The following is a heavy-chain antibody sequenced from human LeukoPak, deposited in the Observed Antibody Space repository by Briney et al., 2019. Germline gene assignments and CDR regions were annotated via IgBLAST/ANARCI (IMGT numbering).Heavy chain of an antibody. V-gene: IGHV3-7*01. CDR1: GFTFSSYW. Sequence: GGSLRLSCAASGFTFSSYWMSWVRQAPGKGLEWVANIKQDGSEKYYVDSVKGRFTISRGNAKNSLYLQMNSLRAEDTAVYYCARDTDYYGIGYFDYWGQGTLVTVSS. J-gene: IGHJ4*02. CDR2: IKQDGSEK. D-gene: IGHD3-10*01. CDR3: ARDTDYYGIGYFDY.